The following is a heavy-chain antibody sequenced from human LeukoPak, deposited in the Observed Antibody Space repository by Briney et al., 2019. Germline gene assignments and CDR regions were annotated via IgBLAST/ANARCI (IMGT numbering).Heavy chain of an antibody. V-gene: IGHV3-11*04. Sequence: PGGSLKLSCAASGFTFSDYYMSWIRQAPGKGLEWVSYISSSDSTIYSADSVKGRFTISRDNAKNSLYLQMNSLRAADTAGYYCARLLMVRGVISHMDVWGKGTTVTVSS. CDR1: GFTFSDYY. CDR2: ISSSDSTI. J-gene: IGHJ6*03. D-gene: IGHD3-10*01. CDR3: ARLLMVRGVISHMDV.